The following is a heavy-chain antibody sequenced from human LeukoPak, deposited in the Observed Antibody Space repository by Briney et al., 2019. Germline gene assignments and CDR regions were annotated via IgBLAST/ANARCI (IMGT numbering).Heavy chain of an antibody. CDR3: ARCTSSRGSDL. D-gene: IGHD2-8*01. Sequence: GGSLRLSCAASGFTFNSYWMRGVRQPPGKGVEWVASIGPDGSDKFHVDSVKGRFTISRDNSKNSLYLQMNSLRGEDTAVYYCARCTSSRGSDLWGQGTLVTVSA. CDR2: IGPDGSDK. CDR1: GFTFNSYW. V-gene: IGHV3-7*01. J-gene: IGHJ5*02.